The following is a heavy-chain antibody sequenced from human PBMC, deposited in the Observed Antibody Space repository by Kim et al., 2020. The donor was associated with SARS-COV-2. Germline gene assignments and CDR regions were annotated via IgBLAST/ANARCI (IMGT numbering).Heavy chain of an antibody. CDR3: ARDCFSSSWAKNGYYYYGMDV. J-gene: IGHJ6*02. CDR2: NIPIFGTA. CDR1: GGTFSSYA. D-gene: IGHD6-13*01. V-gene: IGHV1-69*13. Sequence: SVKVSCKASGGTFSSYAISWVRQAPGQGLEWMGGNIPIFGTANYVQKFQGRVTITADESTSTAYKELSSLRSEDTAVYYCARDCFSSSWAKNGYYYYGMDVWDQGTAVTVSS.